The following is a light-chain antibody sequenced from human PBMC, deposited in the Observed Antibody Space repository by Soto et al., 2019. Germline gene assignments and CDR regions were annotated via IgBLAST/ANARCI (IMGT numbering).Light chain of an antibody. CDR1: QGISSY. CDR2: VAS. J-gene: IGKJ5*01. Sequence: DIQLTQSPAFLSASVGDRVTITFRSSQGISSYLAWYQQKPGKAPKLLIYVASNRATGIPARFSVSGSGTEFPLTISSLQAEDFAVYYCQQYNNWPPITFGQGTRLEIK. V-gene: IGKV1-9*01. CDR3: QQYNNWPPIT.